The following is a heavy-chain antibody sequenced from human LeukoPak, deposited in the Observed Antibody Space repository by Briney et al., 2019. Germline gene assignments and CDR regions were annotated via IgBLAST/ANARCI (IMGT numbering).Heavy chain of an antibody. D-gene: IGHD1-26*01. CDR3: ARRRDLYSGSYYPFDY. J-gene: IGHJ4*02. CDR2: IYPGDSDA. V-gene: IGHV5-51*01. CDR1: GYSFTSYW. Sequence: GESLKISCKGSGYSFTSYWIGWVRQMPGKGLKWMGIIYPGDSDARYSPSFQGQVTISADKSISTAYLQWSSLKASDTAMYYCARRRDLYSGSYYPFDYWGQGTLVAVSS.